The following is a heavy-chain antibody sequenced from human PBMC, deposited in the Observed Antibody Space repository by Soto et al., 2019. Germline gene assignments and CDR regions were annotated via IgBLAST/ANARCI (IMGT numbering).Heavy chain of an antibody. D-gene: IGHD4-17*01. CDR1: GYTFAAYY. J-gene: IGHJ4*02. Sequence: QVQLVQSGAEVKKPGASVKVSCKTSGYTFAAYYIHWLRQAPGQGLEWMGWINPTSGGTVYAQNFQDRVTMTRDTYISTAYMELSRLNSDDTAVYYCASDPDYGDYWGYFFDSWGQGTPVTVSS. CDR2: INPTSGGT. V-gene: IGHV1-2*02. CDR3: ASDPDYGDYWGYFFDS.